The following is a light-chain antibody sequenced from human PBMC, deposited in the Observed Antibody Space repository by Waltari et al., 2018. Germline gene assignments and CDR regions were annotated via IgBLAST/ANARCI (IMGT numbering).Light chain of an antibody. Sequence: QPASVSGSPGQSITISCTGTSSDVGGYNYVSWYQQHPGKAPKLMIYEVSNRPSGVSNRFSGSKSGNTASLTISGLQAEDEADYYCSSYTSSSTPYVFGTGTKVTVL. CDR2: EVS. CDR1: SSDVGGYNY. V-gene: IGLV2-14*01. J-gene: IGLJ1*01. CDR3: SSYTSSSTPYV.